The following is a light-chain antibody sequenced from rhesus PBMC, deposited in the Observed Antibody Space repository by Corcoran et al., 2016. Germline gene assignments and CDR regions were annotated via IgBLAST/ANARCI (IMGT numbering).Light chain of an antibody. J-gene: IGKJ4*01. V-gene: IGKV1-28*03. CDR3: LQHNSYPLT. CDR2: DAF. CDR1: QGISSY. Sequence: DIQMTQSPSSLSASVGDTVTITCRASQGISSYLNWFQQKPGKAPKFLSYDAFSLESGVPSRFSGIGSWTDFTLTISSLQPEDFAAYYCLQHNSYPLTFGGGTKVEIK.